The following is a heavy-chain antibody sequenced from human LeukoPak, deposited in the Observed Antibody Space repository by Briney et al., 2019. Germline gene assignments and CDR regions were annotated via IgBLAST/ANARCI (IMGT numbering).Heavy chain of an antibody. CDR1: GFTFSSYA. CDR3: ARVQWELLYPDY. J-gene: IGHJ4*02. V-gene: IGHV3-30*09. CDR2: ISYDESYR. Sequence: GGSLRLSCAASGFTFSSYAMHWVRQAPGKGLEWVALISYDESYRYYADSVKGRFAISRDNSKNTLYLQMNSLRADDTAVYYCARVQWELLYPDYWGQGTLVTVSS. D-gene: IGHD1-26*01.